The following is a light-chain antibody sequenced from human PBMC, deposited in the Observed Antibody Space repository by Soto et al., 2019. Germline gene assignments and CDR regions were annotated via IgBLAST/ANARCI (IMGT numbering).Light chain of an antibody. CDR2: EVY. Sequence: QSALTQPPSVSGSPGQSVTISCTGTSSDVGNYNRVSWYQQPPGTAPKLMIFEVYNRPSGVPDRFSGSKSANTASLTISGLRAEDEADYYCSSYTVSDTFVFGTGTKLTVL. J-gene: IGLJ1*01. CDR3: SSYTVSDTFV. V-gene: IGLV2-18*02. CDR1: SSDVGNYNR.